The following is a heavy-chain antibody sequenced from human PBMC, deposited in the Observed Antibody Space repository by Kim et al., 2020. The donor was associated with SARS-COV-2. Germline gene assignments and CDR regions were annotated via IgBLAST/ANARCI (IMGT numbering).Heavy chain of an antibody. CDR1: GYSFTNHA. CDR2: IDTSTGTP. CDR3: ARDHCTNTSCFDP. Sequence: ASVKVSCRGSGYSFTNHAINWVRQVPGQGLEWMGWIDTSTGTPTYAQGFTGRFVFSLDTSVTTAYLQITSLKTEDTALYFCARDHCTNTSCFDPWGQGTLITVSS. J-gene: IGHJ5*02. D-gene: IGHD2-8*01. V-gene: IGHV7-4-1*02.